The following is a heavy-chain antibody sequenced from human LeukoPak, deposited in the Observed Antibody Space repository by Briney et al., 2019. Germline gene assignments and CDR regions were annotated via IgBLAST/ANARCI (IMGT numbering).Heavy chain of an antibody. D-gene: IGHD5-18*01. CDR1: GYTFTDYY. CDR2: INPNSGGT. Sequence: ASVKVSCKASGYTFTDYYMHWVRQAPGQGLEWMGWINPNSGGTKFAQKFRGRVTMTRDTSISTVYMEMSRLRSDDSAVYYCARDPHEGYGYLPPDHWGQGTLVTVSS. V-gene: IGHV1-2*02. J-gene: IGHJ4*02. CDR3: ARDPHEGYGYLPPDH.